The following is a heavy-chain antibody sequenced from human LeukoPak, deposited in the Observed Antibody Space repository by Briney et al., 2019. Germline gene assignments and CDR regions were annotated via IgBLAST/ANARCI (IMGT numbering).Heavy chain of an antibody. Sequence: PGGSLRLSCAASGFTFSGYAMSWVRQAPGKGLEWVSAISGSGGSTYYADSVKSRFTISRDNSKNTLYLQMNSLRAEDTAVYYCAKDADTAMVYYYYGMDVWGQGTTVTVSS. CDR1: GFTFSGYA. CDR2: ISGSGGST. V-gene: IGHV3-23*01. J-gene: IGHJ6*02. D-gene: IGHD5-18*01. CDR3: AKDADTAMVYYYYGMDV.